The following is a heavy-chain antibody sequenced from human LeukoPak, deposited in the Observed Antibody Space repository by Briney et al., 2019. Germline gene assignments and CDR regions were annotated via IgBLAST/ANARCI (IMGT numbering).Heavy chain of an antibody. CDR1: GFIFSNAW. D-gene: IGHD6-19*01. CDR2: IKSRSDGGTT. J-gene: IGHJ4*02. CDR3: TIDTHIAVAGGVVRSFDH. V-gene: IGHV3-15*01. Sequence: GGSLRLSCAASGFIFSNAWTSWVRQAPGKGLEWVGRIKSRSDGGTTDYAAPVKGRFTISRDDSKDTLYLQMNSLKTEDTAVYYCTIDTHIAVAGGVVRSFDHWGQGTLVTVSS.